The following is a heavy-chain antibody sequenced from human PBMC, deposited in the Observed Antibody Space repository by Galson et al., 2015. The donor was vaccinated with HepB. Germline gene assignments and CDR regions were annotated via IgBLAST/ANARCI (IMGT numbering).Heavy chain of an antibody. CDR2: ISFDGRKN. V-gene: IGHV3-30-3*01. J-gene: IGHJ4*02. Sequence: SLRLSCAASGFIFNDYSFHWVRQPPGKGLEWLAAISFDGRKNYYAHSVKGRFSISRDSSKNMLYLEMNSLRPKDTAVYFCARANAWRTVTTTLLWGQGILVTVSS. D-gene: IGHD4-17*01. CDR1: GFIFNDYS. CDR3: ARANAWRTVTTTLL.